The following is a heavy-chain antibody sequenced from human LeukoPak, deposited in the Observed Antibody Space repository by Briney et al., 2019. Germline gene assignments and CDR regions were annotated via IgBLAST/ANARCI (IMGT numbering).Heavy chain of an antibody. J-gene: IGHJ4*02. D-gene: IGHD6-13*01. V-gene: IGHV4-30-4*08. CDR3: ARVSRIAAAGDY. Sequence: PSETLSLTCTVSGGSISSGDYYWRWIRQPPGKGPEWIGYIYYSGTTYYNPSLKSRVTISVDRSKNQFSLKLSSVTAADTAVYYCARVSRIAAAGDYWGQGTLVTVSS. CDR2: IYYSGTT. CDR1: GGSISSGDYY.